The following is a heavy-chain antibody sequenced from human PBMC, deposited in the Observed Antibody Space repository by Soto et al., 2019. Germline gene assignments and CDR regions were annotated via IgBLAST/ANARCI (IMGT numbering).Heavy chain of an antibody. CDR2: IDGSGATK. Sequence: EVQVLESGGGQVQPGGSLRLSCGVSGFTFNDFEMNWVRQAPGKGPEWLAYIDGSGATKKYSDSVRGRFTISRDNPNNSLFLQISSLSAADTALYYCARGGGRFNYWGQGTRVSVSS. V-gene: IGHV3-48*03. CDR1: GFTFNDFE. J-gene: IGHJ4*02. CDR3: ARGGGRFNY.